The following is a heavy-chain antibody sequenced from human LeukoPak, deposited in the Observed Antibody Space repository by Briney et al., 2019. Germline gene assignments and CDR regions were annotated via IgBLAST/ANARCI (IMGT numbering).Heavy chain of an antibody. J-gene: IGHJ4*02. CDR3: AKARPLAGTRGGFDY. D-gene: IGHD1-7*01. CDR1: GGTFSSYA. Sequence: GSSVKVSCKASGGTFSSYAISWVRQAPGQGLEWMGGIIPIFGTANYAQKFQGRVTITADESTSTAYMELSSLRSEDTAVYYCAKARPLAGTRGGFDYWGQGTLVTVSS. CDR2: IIPIFGTA. V-gene: IGHV1-69*01.